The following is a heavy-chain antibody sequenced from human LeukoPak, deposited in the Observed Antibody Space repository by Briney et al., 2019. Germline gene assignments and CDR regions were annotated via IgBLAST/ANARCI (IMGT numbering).Heavy chain of an antibody. Sequence: GGSLRLSCAASGFTFSSYAMHWVRQAPGKGLEWVAVIPYDGSNKYYADSVKGRFTISRDNSKNTLYLQMNSLRAEDTAVYYCARTPGTSYYFDYWGQGTLVTVSS. V-gene: IGHV3-30-3*01. CDR2: IPYDGSNK. CDR3: ARTPGTSYYFDY. D-gene: IGHD1-7*01. CDR1: GFTFSSYA. J-gene: IGHJ4*02.